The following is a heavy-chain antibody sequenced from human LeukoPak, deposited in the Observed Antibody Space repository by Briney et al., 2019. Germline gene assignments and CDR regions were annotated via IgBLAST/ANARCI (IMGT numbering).Heavy chain of an antibody. CDR1: GGSISSYY. Sequence: SETLSLTCTVSGGSISSYYWSWIRQPPGKGLEWIGYIYYSGSTNYNPSLKSRVTISVDTSKNQFSLKLSSVTAADTAAYYCARVGGDSSGYWGFDPWGQGNLVTVSS. CDR2: IYYSGST. D-gene: IGHD3-22*01. V-gene: IGHV4-59*01. J-gene: IGHJ5*02. CDR3: ARVGGDSSGYWGFDP.